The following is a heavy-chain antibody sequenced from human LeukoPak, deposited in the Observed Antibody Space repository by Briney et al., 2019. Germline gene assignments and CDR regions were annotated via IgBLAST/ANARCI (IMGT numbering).Heavy chain of an antibody. D-gene: IGHD6-19*01. J-gene: IGHJ4*02. Sequence: GASVKVSCKASGYTFTSYGISWVRQAPGQGLEWMGWISAYNGNTNYAQKLQGRVTMTTDTSTSTPYMELRSLRSDDTAVYYCARDQRSSGWYAPPHYWGQGTLVTVSS. CDR3: ARDQRSSGWYAPPHY. V-gene: IGHV1-18*01. CDR1: GYTFTSYG. CDR2: ISAYNGNT.